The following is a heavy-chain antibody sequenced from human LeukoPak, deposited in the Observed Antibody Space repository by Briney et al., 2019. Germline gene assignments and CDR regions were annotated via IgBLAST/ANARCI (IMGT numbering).Heavy chain of an antibody. J-gene: IGHJ6*02. CDR1: GDSLSSYY. CDR3: ARGAGVTMVRGVIITNAPNYYYYGMDV. D-gene: IGHD3-10*01. V-gene: IGHV4-59*12. Sequence: SETLSLTCTVSGDSLSSYYWSWIRQPPGKRLEWIGYIYHSGSTNYNPSLKSRVTISVDTSKNQFSLKLSSVTAADTAVYYCARGAGVTMVRGVIITNAPNYYYYGMDVWGQGTTVTVSS. CDR2: IYHSGST.